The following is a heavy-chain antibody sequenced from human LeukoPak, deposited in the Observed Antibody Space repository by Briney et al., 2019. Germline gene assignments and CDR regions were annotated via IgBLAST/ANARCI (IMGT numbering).Heavy chain of an antibody. CDR2: ISGSGGST. D-gene: IGHD5-12*01. J-gene: IGHJ4*02. CDR1: GLPSVSTA. CDR3: AKGLGRRCRYDHFHY. Sequence: QPGGSLSPPVAPLGLPSVSTAIAWARQAPGKGLEWVSAISGSGGSTYYADSVKGRFTISRDNSKNTLYLQMNSLRAEDTAVCYRAKGLGRRCRYDHFHYWGQGTLVTVSS. V-gene: IGHV3-23*01.